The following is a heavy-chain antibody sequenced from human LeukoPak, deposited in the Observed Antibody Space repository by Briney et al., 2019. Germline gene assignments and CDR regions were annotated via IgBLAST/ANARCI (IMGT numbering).Heavy chain of an antibody. D-gene: IGHD1-1*01. CDR1: GGSVSSGSYY. Sequence: SETLSLTCTVSGGSVSSGSYYWSWIRQPPGKGLEWIGYIYYSGSTNYNPSLKSRVTISVDTSKNQFSLKLSSVTAADTAVYYCVMDGGWNRFDHWGQGTLVTVSS. CDR2: IYYSGST. V-gene: IGHV4-61*01. J-gene: IGHJ4*02. CDR3: VMDGGWNRFDH.